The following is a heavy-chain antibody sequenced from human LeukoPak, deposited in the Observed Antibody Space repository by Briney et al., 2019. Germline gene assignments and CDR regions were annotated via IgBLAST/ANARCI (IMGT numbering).Heavy chain of an antibody. V-gene: IGHV1-2*02. CDR3: ARRYCSSTSCYYFDY. CDR2: INVNRGGT. CDR1: GYTFTDYY. D-gene: IGHD2-2*01. Sequence: ASLRVACKTSGYTFTDYYMHWVRPATGQGLEWVGWINVNRGGTNYAQRFRGRVTMTRDTSITTAYMELSRLESDDAAVYYCARRYCSSTSCYYFDYWGQGTLVTVSS. J-gene: IGHJ4*02.